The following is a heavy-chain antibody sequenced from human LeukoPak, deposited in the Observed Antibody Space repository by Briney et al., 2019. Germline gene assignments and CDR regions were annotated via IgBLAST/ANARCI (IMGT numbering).Heavy chain of an antibody. J-gene: IGHJ5*02. CDR2: ISGSGGST. V-gene: IGHV3-23*01. CDR3: AKLIGGIVQGQGFDP. CDR1: GFTFSSYA. D-gene: IGHD2/OR15-2a*01. Sequence: AGGSLRLSCAASGFTFSSYAMSWVRQAPGKGLEWVSAISGSGGSTYYADSVKGRFTISRDNSKNTLYLQMNSLRAEDTAVYYCAKLIGGIVQGQGFDPWGQGTLVTVSS.